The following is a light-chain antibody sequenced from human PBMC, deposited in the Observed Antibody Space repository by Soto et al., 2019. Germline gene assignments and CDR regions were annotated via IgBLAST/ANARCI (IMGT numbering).Light chain of an antibody. CDR2: RAS. CDR1: QCVFSSNKRNY. J-gene: IGKJ1*01. CDR3: QNGT. Sequence: DIVMTQSPDSLAVSLGERATINCKSSQCVFSSNKRNYVSWYQQKPGQPPKLLIYRASSRESGVPDRFSGSGSGTDFTLTISNPQAEDVAVYYCQNGTFGQGTKVEIK. V-gene: IGKV4-1*01.